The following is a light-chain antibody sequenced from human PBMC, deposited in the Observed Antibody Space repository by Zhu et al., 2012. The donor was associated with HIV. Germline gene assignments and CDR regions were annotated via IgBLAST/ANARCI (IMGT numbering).Light chain of an antibody. CDR2: HAS. J-gene: IGKJ1*01. Sequence: DIQMTQAPSTLSASVGDRVTITCRASQSISTWLAWFQQKPGRAPKLLIYHASILESGVPSRFGGSGSGTEFTLTISCLQSEDFATYYCQQYYSYPRTFGQGTKVEIK. CDR1: QSISTW. CDR3: QQYYSYPRT. V-gene: IGKV1-5*03.